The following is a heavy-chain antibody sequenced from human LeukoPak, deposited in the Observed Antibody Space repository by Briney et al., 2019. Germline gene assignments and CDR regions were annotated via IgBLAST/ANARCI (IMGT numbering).Heavy chain of an antibody. Sequence: PGGSLRLSCAASGFKFSRYTMNWVRPAPGKGLEWVSSITSSSSYIYYADSVKGRFTISRDNAKNSLFLQMNSLRADDTAVYYCARAGSSWYYFDYWGQGILVSVSS. D-gene: IGHD6-13*01. J-gene: IGHJ4*02. V-gene: IGHV3-21*01. CDR1: GFKFSRYT. CDR3: ARAGSSWYYFDY. CDR2: ITSSSSYI.